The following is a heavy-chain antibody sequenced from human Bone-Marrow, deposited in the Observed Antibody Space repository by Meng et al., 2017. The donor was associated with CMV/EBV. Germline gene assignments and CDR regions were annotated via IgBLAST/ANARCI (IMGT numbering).Heavy chain of an antibody. CDR2: INSRSNYI. CDR3: AKGRGY. J-gene: IGHJ4*02. Sequence: GGSLRLSCAVSGFSFNNYNMNWVRQRPGRGLEWVASINSRSNYIFYADLMKGRFTISRDNSKNTPYLQMNSLRAEDTAVYYCAKGRGYWGQGTLVTVSS. CDR1: GFSFNNYN. V-gene: IGHV3-21*01.